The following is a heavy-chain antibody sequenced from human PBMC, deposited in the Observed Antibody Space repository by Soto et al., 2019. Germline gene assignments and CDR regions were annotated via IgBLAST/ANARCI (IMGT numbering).Heavy chain of an antibody. CDR3: AREMRITTPLSYGMDV. CDR1: GYTFTSYY. CDR2: INPSGGST. J-gene: IGHJ6*02. Sequence: GASVKVSCKASGYTFTSYYMHWVRQAPGQGLEWMGIINPSGGSTSYAQKFQGRVTMTRVTSTSTVYMELSSLRSEDTAVYYCAREMRITTPLSYGMDVWGQGTTVTVSS. D-gene: IGHD4-4*01. V-gene: IGHV1-46*01.